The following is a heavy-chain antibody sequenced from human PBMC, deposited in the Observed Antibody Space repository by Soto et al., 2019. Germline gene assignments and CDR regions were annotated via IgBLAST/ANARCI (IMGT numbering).Heavy chain of an antibody. Sequence: ASVKVSCKASGYTFTSYDINWVRQATGQGLEWMGWMNPNSGNTGYAQKFQCRVTMTRNTSISTAYMELSSLRSEDTAVYYCARGYTAMGLDAFDIWGQGTMVTVSS. D-gene: IGHD5-18*01. CDR3: ARGYTAMGLDAFDI. CDR2: MNPNSGNT. CDR1: GYTFTSYD. J-gene: IGHJ3*02. V-gene: IGHV1-8*01.